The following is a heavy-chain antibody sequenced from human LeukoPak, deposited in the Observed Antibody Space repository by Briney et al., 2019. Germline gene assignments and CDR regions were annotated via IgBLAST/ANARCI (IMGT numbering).Heavy chain of an antibody. CDR2: INTDGSST. Sequence: GGSLRLSCAASGFTFNYYWMHWVRQAPGKGLVWVSRINTDGSSTSYADSVKGRFTISRDNSKNTLYLQMNSLRAEDTAVYYCASGLQFKDFYYMDVWGKGTTVTVSS. V-gene: IGHV3-74*01. D-gene: IGHD5-24*01. J-gene: IGHJ6*03. CDR3: ASGLQFKDFYYMDV. CDR1: GFTFNYYW.